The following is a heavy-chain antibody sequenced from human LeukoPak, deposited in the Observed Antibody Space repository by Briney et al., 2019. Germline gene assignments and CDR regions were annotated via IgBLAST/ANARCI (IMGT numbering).Heavy chain of an antibody. Sequence: GGSLRLSYAASGFPFSSRWMSWVRQAPGKGLEWVANIKADGSEKYYVDSVKGRFTVSRDNAKNSLYLQMNSLRAEDTGLYYCARYCGGGSCFDYWGRGTLVTVSS. CDR2: IKADGSEK. CDR3: ARYCGGGSCFDY. D-gene: IGHD2-15*01. J-gene: IGHJ4*02. V-gene: IGHV3-7*04. CDR1: GFPFSSRW.